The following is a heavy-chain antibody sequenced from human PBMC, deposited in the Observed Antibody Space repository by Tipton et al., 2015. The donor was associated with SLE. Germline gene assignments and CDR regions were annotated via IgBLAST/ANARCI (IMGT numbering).Heavy chain of an antibody. CDR1: GDSISDYY. CDR2: IYYSGST. CDR3: ARDKNGDYYDY. J-gene: IGHJ4*02. D-gene: IGHD4-17*01. V-gene: IGHV4-38-2*02. Sequence: LRLSCTVSGDSISDYYWGWIRQPPGKEPEWIGSIYYSGSTYYTPSLKSRVTASVDTSKNQFSLKLSSVTAADTAVYYCARDKNGDYYDYWGQGTLVTVSS.